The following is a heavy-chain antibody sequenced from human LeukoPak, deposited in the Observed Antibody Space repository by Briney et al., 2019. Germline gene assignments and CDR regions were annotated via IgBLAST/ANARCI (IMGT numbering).Heavy chain of an antibody. CDR2: ISGSGGST. CDR3: AKDGTGGGRIVVVTAIPFDY. J-gene: IGHJ4*02. D-gene: IGHD2-21*02. V-gene: IGHV3-23*01. Sequence: PGGSLRLSCAASGFTFSSYAMSWVRQAPGKGLEWVSAISGSGGSTYYADSVKGRFTISRDNSKNTLYLQMNSLRAEDTAVYYCAKDGTGGGRIVVVTAIPFDYWGQGTLVTVSS. CDR1: GFTFSSYA.